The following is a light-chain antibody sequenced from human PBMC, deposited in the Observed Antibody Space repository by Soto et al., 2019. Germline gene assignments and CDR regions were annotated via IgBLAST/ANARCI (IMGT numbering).Light chain of an antibody. Sequence: QSVLTQPASVSGSPGQSITISCTGNSSDVGGYNYVSWYQQHPGKAPKLMIYDVSNRPSGVSNRFSGSKSGNTASRTISGLQAEDEADYYCSTYTSSSTLVGFGGGTKLTVL. CDR1: SSDVGGYNY. CDR2: DVS. V-gene: IGLV2-14*01. J-gene: IGLJ2*01. CDR3: STYTSSSTLVG.